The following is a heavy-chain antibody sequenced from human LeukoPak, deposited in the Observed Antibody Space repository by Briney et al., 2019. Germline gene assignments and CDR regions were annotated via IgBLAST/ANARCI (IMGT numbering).Heavy chain of an antibody. V-gene: IGHV3-7*01. CDR1: GFTFTNNF. Sequence: GGSLRLSCAASGFTFTNNFMSWVRQVPGKGLGWVANIKQDGSETTYADSVRGRLTISRDNAKNSLYLQMNSLRAEDTAGYYCARDPWEYYYGSGRSYHMDVWGKGTTVTVSS. D-gene: IGHD3-10*01. J-gene: IGHJ6*03. CDR2: IKQDGSET. CDR3: ARDPWEYYYGSGRSYHMDV.